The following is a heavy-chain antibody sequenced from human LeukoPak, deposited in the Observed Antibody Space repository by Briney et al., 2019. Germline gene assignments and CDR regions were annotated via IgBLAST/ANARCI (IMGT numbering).Heavy chain of an antibody. CDR2: ISYDGSNK. CDR1: GFTYTKHA. Sequence: GGSLRLSCAASGFTYTKHAMHWVRQAPGKGLEWVAVISYDGSNKKYADSVKGRFTISRDNSRNTLYLQMNSLRAEDAAVYYCTRENWYIDYWGQGNLVTVSS. CDR3: TRENWYIDY. V-gene: IGHV3-30*04. J-gene: IGHJ4*02.